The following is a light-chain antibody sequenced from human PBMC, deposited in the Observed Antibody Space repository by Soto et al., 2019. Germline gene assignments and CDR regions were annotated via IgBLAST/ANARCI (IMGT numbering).Light chain of an antibody. Sequence: IQMTQSPSSLSASVGDRVTITCQASQDIAKNLNWYQQKPGKVPKLLIYDASRLQTGVPSRLSGSPSATHFTFTISSLQSEDIATYYCQQYDNLLPITFGHGTRLEIK. V-gene: IGKV1-33*01. CDR2: DAS. J-gene: IGKJ5*01. CDR3: QQYDNLLPIT. CDR1: QDIAKN.